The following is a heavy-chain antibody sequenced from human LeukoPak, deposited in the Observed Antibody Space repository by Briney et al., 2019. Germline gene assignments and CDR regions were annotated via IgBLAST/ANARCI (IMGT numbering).Heavy chain of an antibody. CDR3: ARVGTVVTPFVGWFDP. J-gene: IGHJ5*02. CDR1: GGSISSYY. CDR2: IYDSGST. Sequence: SETLSLTCTVSGGSISSYYWSWIRQPPGKGLEWIGYIYDSGSTNYNPSLKSRVTISVDMSKNQFSLKLTSVTAADTAVYYCARVGTVVTPFVGWFDPWGQGTLVTVSS. D-gene: IGHD4-23*01. V-gene: IGHV4-59*01.